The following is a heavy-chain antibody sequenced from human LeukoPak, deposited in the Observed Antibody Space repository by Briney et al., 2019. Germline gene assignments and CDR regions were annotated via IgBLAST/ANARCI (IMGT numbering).Heavy chain of an antibody. V-gene: IGHV3-23*01. Sequence: GGSLRLSCAASGFTFSSYAMSWVRQAPGKGLEWASAISGSGGSTYYADSVKGRFTISRDNSKNTLYLQMNSLRAEDTAVYYCAKTGGNYGDSPYYYYYMDVWGKGTTVTVSS. D-gene: IGHD4-17*01. CDR3: AKTGGNYGDSPYYYYYMDV. J-gene: IGHJ6*03. CDR2: ISGSGGST. CDR1: GFTFSSYA.